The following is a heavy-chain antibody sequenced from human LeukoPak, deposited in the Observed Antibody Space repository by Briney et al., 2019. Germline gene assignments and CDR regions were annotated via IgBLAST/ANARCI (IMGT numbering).Heavy chain of an antibody. V-gene: IGHV3-53*01. Sequence: GGSLRLSCAASGFTISSNYMNWVRQAPGKGLDWVSVISDGGSTYYADSVRGRFTISRDNSKNTLFLQMNSLRAEDTAVYYCAKDRIVVVPAAIAPVDYWGQGTLVTVSS. D-gene: IGHD2-2*01. CDR2: ISDGGST. CDR1: GFTISSNY. CDR3: AKDRIVVVPAAIAPVDY. J-gene: IGHJ4*02.